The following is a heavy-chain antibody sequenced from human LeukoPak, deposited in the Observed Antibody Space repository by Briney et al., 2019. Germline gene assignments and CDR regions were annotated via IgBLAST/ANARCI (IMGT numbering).Heavy chain of an antibody. CDR1: GFTLGTYD. Sequence: PGGSLGLSCAASGFTLGTYDMYWVRQAPGKGLEWVANIKQDGSEKYYVDSVKGRFTISRDNAKNSLYLQMNSLRAEDTAVYYCARLQYSFLYGSGSYGVDYWGQGTLVTVSS. J-gene: IGHJ4*02. CDR2: IKQDGSEK. V-gene: IGHV3-7*01. D-gene: IGHD3-10*01. CDR3: ARLQYSFLYGSGSYGVDY.